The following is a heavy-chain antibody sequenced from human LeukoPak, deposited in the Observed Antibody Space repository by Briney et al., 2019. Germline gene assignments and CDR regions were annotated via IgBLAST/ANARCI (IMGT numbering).Heavy chain of an antibody. V-gene: IGHV3-30*02. Sequence: GGSLRLSCAASGFTFSSYGMHWVRQAPGKGLEWVAFIRYDGSNKNYADSVKGRFTISRDNSRNKLYLQMNNLRVEDTAEYFCAKVGRGTADYWGQGTLVTVSS. CDR1: GFTFSSYG. CDR3: AKVGRGTADY. D-gene: IGHD1-1*01. J-gene: IGHJ4*02. CDR2: IRYDGSNK.